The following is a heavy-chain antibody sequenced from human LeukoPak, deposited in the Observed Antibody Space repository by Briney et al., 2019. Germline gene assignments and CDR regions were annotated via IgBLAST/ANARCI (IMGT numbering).Heavy chain of an antibody. CDR1: GFTVSSDH. CDR3: ARGPAGYN. Sequence: GGSLRISCAASGFTVSSDHMSCVRQAPGKGLEWVSVIYSGGSTDYADSVKGRFTISRHNSKNTLYLQMNSLRAEDTAVYHCARGPAGYNWGQGTLVTVSS. D-gene: IGHD1-1*01. J-gene: IGHJ4*02. CDR2: IYSGGST. V-gene: IGHV3-53*01.